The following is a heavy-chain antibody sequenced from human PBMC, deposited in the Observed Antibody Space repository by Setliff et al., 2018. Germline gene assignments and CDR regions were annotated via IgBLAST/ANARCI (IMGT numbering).Heavy chain of an antibody. J-gene: IGHJ6*03. CDR3: ARGGGSVLPNYYYFNYMDV. D-gene: IGHD2-15*01. CDR2: INHIGST. Sequence: SETLSLTCAVYGGSFSGYYWSWIRQPPGKGLEWIGEINHIGSTNYNPSLKSRVTISVDTSKNQFSLQLTSVTAADTAIYYCARGGGSVLPNYYYFNYMDVWGQGTLVTVS. V-gene: IGHV4-34*01. CDR1: GGSFSGYY.